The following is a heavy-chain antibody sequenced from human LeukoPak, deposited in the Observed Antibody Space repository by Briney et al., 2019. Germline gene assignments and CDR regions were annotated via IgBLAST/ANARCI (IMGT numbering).Heavy chain of an antibody. Sequence: GRSLRLSCAASGFTFSSYAMHWVRQAPGKGLEWVAVISYDGSNKYYADSVKGRFTISRDNSKNTLYLQMNGLRAEDTAVYYCARDRAYDPRARRGYGMDVWGKGTTVTVSS. CDR1: GFTFSSYA. J-gene: IGHJ6*04. V-gene: IGHV3-30*04. CDR3: ARDRAYDPRARRGYGMDV. D-gene: IGHD3-3*01. CDR2: ISYDGSNK.